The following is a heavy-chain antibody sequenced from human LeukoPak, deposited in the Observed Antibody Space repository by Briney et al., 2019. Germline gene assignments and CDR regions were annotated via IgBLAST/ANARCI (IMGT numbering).Heavy chain of an antibody. CDR3: TRDPTQYLRYGYFDY. J-gene: IGHJ4*02. CDR1: GFTFSSSA. Sequence: GGSLRLSCAASGFTFSSSAMNWVRQAPGKGLEWVSSINNVGSHIYYAGTVRGRFTISRDNAKNSLYLQMSSLRAEDTAVYYCTRDPTQYLRYGYFDYWGQGTLVTVSS. D-gene: IGHD4-11*01. CDR2: INNVGSHI. V-gene: IGHV3-21*01.